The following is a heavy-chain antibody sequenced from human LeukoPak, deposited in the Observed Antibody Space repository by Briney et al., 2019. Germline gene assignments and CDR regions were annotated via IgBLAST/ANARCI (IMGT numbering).Heavy chain of an antibody. CDR2: IYHSGST. CDR1: GYSISSGYY. J-gene: IGHJ4*02. V-gene: IGHV4-38-2*02. D-gene: IGHD1-7*01. Sequence: SETLSLTCTVSGYSISSGYYWGWIRQPPGKGLEWIGSIYHSGSTYYNPSLKSRVTISVDTSKNQFSLKLSSVTAADTAVYYCASRGTKYYFDYWGRGTLVTVSS. CDR3: ASRGTKYYFDY.